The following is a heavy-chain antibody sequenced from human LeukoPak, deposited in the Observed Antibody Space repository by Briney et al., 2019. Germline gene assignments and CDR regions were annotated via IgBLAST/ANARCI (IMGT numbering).Heavy chain of an antibody. J-gene: IGHJ6*03. CDR1: GGSISSYY. D-gene: IGHD3-10*01. CDR2: IYYSGST. V-gene: IGHV4-59*01. Sequence: PSETLSLTCTVSGGSISSYYWSWIRQPPGKGLEWIGYIYYSGSTNYNPSLKSRVTISVDTSKNQFSLKLSSVTAADTAVYCCARTPQGTTMVRGVIANYYYYYYMDVWGKGTTVTVSS. CDR3: ARTPQGTTMVRGVIANYYYYYYMDV.